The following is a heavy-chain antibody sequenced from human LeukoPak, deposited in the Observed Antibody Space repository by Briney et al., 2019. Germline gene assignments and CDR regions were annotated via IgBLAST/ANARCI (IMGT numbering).Heavy chain of an antibody. J-gene: IGHJ1*01. V-gene: IGHV3-30-3*01. CDR2: ISYDGSNK. Sequence: AGGSLRLSCAASGFTFSSYAMHWVRQAPGTGLEWVAVISYDGSNKYYADSVKGRFTVSRDNSKNTLYLQMNSLRAEDTAVYYCARPHKSSGPASGYFQHWGQGTLVTVSS. CDR3: ARPHKSSGPASGYFQH. CDR1: GFTFSSYA. D-gene: IGHD6-19*01.